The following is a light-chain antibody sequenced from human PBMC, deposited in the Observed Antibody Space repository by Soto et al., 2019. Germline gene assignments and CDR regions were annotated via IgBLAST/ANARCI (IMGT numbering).Light chain of an antibody. Sequence: EVVLTQSPATLSLSPGERATLSCRASQSVSSYLAWYQQKPGQAPRLLIYGASSRATGIPDRFSGSGSGTDFTLTISRLEPEDSAVYYCQHYGNSPTFGQGTKVDI. CDR3: QHYGNSPT. J-gene: IGKJ1*01. V-gene: IGKV3-20*01. CDR1: QSVSSY. CDR2: GAS.